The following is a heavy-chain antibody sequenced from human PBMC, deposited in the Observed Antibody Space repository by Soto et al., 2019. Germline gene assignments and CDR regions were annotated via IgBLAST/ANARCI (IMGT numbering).Heavy chain of an antibody. J-gene: IGHJ4*02. Sequence: SETLSLTCAVYGGSFSGYYWSWIRQPPGKGLEWIGEINHSGSTNYNPSLKSRVTISVDTSKNQFSLKLSSVTAADTAVYYCARPTSSGSYMSVWGQGTLVTVSS. V-gene: IGHV4-34*01. D-gene: IGHD1-26*01. CDR3: ARPTSSGSYMSV. CDR2: INHSGST. CDR1: GGSFSGYY.